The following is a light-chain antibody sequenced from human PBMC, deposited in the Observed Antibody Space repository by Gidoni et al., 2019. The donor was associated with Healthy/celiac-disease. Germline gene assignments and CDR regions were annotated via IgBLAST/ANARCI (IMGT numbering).Light chain of an antibody. J-gene: IGKJ2*01. CDR1: QSVSSN. V-gene: IGKV3-15*01. Sequence: EIVMTQSPATLSVSPGARATLSCRASQSVSSNLAWYQQKPGQAPRLLIYGASTRATGIPARFSGSGSGTEFTLTISSLQSEDFAVYYCQQYNNWPGVFGQGTKLEIK. CDR2: GAS. CDR3: QQYNNWPGV.